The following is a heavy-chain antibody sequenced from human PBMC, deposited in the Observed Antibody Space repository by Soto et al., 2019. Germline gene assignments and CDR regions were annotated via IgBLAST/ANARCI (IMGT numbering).Heavy chain of an antibody. J-gene: IGHJ4*02. Sequence: SETLSLTCTVSGGSISSYYWSWIRQPPGKGLEWIGYIYYSGSTNYNPSLKSRVTISVDTSKNQFSLKLSSVTAADTAVYYCARVALYYDILTGYYYYFDYWGQGTLVTVSS. V-gene: IGHV4-59*01. D-gene: IGHD3-9*01. CDR2: IYYSGST. CDR1: GGSISSYY. CDR3: ARVALYYDILTGYYYYFDY.